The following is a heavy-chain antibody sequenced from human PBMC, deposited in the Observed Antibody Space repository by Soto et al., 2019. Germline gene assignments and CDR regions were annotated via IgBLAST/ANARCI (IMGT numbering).Heavy chain of an antibody. CDR2: IYRSGNT. J-gene: IGHJ5*02. Sequence: SETLSLTCAVSGYSITNGYYWGWIRQPPGMGLEWIGRIYRSGNTAYNPSLRSRITISVVTFKNQFSLKFRSVNAADTAKYYFAKFGGGGPVTAGNGRFDPWGQGTQVTVSS. CDR1: GYSITNGYY. CDR3: AKFGGGGPVTAGNGRFDP. D-gene: IGHD3-16*01. V-gene: IGHV4-38-2*01.